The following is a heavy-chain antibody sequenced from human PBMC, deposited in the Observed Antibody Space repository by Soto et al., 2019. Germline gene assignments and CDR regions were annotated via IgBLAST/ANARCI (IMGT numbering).Heavy chain of an antibody. D-gene: IGHD3-3*01. V-gene: IGHV1-18*01. Sequence: GASVEVSCKASGYTFTSYGISWVRQAPGQGLEWMGWISAYNGNTNYAQKLQGRVTMTTDTSTSTAYMELRSLRSDDTAVYYCARDPSYYDFWSGYRRDNWFDPWGQGTLVTVSS. CDR2: ISAYNGNT. J-gene: IGHJ5*02. CDR1: GYTFTSYG. CDR3: ARDPSYYDFWSGYRRDNWFDP.